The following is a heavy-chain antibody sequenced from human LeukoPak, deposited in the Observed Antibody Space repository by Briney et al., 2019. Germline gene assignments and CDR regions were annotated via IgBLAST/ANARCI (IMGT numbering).Heavy chain of an antibody. Sequence: PGGSLRLSCAASGFTFSSYSMNWVRQAPGKGLEWVANIKQDGSEKYYVDSVKGRFTISRDNAKNSLYLQMNSLRAEDTAVYYCARVSGFQELYYYDSSGYYFDYWGQGTLVTVSS. CDR2: IKQDGSEK. J-gene: IGHJ4*02. V-gene: IGHV3-7*01. CDR3: ARVSGFQELYYYDSSGYYFDY. CDR1: GFTFSSYS. D-gene: IGHD3-22*01.